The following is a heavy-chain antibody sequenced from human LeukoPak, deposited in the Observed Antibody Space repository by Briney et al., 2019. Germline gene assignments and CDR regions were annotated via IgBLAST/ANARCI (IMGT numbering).Heavy chain of an antibody. V-gene: IGHV3-11*06. CDR3: ARSHTTRFY. CDR2: ISHNNDDT. J-gene: IGHJ4*02. Sequence: PGGSLRLSWAGPGFTLRDFYIRLFRQAPGKGLEWVSYISHNNDDTNYAHSVKGRFTISRDNAKNSVYLQMNSMRAEDTAIYYCARSHTTRFYWAQGTLVTVSS. D-gene: IGHD1-26*01. CDR1: GFTLRDFY.